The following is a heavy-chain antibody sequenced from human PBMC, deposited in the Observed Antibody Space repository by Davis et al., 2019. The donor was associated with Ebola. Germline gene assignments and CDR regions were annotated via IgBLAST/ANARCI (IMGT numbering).Heavy chain of an antibody. J-gene: IGHJ4*02. CDR2: IHNSGTT. CDR1: GGSVISGHYY. CDR3: PRGGYCPGGVYTPFDS. D-gene: IGHD2-8*02. Sequence: PSETLSLTCTVSGGSVISGHYYWTWIRPSPGKGLEWIGYIHNSGTTNYNPSLNSRVSISRDTSKNQSSLQLTSVTAAATAVYYCPRGGYCPGGVYTPFDSWGQGILVTVSS. V-gene: IGHV4-61*01.